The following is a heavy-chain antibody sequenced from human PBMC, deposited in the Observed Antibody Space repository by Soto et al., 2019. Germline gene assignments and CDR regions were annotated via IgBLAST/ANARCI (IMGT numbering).Heavy chain of an antibody. CDR3: AKEFVVVVPAAMRGYCSGGSCYSPTFDY. Sequence: GGSLRLSCAASGFTFSSYAMSWVRQAPGKGLEWVSAISGSGGSTYYADSVKGRFTISRDNSKNTLYLQMNSLRAEDTAVYYCAKEFVVVVPAAMRGYCSGGSCYSPTFDYWGQGTLVTVSS. V-gene: IGHV3-23*01. D-gene: IGHD2-15*01. J-gene: IGHJ4*02. CDR2: ISGSGGST. CDR1: GFTFSSYA.